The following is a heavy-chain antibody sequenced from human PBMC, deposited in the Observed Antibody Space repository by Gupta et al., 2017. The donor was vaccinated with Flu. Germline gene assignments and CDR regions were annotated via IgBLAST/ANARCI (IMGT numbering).Heavy chain of an antibody. D-gene: IGHD3-3*01. CDR2: IFSNDEK. J-gene: IGHJ6*02. CDR3: ARERFTHFGVLPFSYGMDV. CDR1: GFSLSNAKMG. V-gene: IGHV2-26*01. Sequence: QVTLKESGPVLVKPTETLTLTCTVSGFSLSNAKMGVSWIRQPPGKALEWLAHIFSNDEKSYSSSLKTRLTISRDTAKSQVVLTMTNMDPADTATYYCARERFTHFGVLPFSYGMDVWGQGTTVAVSS.